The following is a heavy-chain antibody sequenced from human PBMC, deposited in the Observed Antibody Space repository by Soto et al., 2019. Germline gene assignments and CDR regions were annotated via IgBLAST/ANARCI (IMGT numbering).Heavy chain of an antibody. CDR2: ISYDGSNK. Sequence: GGSLRLSCAASAFTFSSYAMHWVRQAPGKGLEWVAVISYDGSNKYYADSVKGRFTISRDNSKNTLYLQMNSLRAEDTAVYYCARISGYSYGPYVDYWGQGTLVTVSS. CDR1: AFTFSSYA. CDR3: ARISGYSYGPYVDY. D-gene: IGHD5-18*01. V-gene: IGHV3-30-3*01. J-gene: IGHJ4*02.